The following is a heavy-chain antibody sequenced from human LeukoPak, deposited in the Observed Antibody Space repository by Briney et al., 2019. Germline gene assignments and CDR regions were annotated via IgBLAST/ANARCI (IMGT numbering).Heavy chain of an antibody. CDR3: AREDYDILTGYYIFDY. D-gene: IGHD3-9*01. Sequence: SETLSLTCTVSGGSISSYYWTWIRQPPGEGLEWIGYIYYSGSTNYNPSLKSRVTISVDTSKNQFSLKLSSVTAADTAVYYCAREDYDILTGYYIFDYWGQGTLVTVSS. CDR1: GGSISSYY. V-gene: IGHV4-59*01. CDR2: IYYSGST. J-gene: IGHJ4*02.